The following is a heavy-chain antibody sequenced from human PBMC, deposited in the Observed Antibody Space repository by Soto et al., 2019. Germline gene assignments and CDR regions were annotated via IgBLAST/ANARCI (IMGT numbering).Heavy chain of an antibody. V-gene: IGHV3-30-3*01. CDR2: ISYDGSNK. D-gene: IGHD1-26*01. Sequence: ESGGGVVQPGRSLRLSCAASGFTFSHYPMHWVRQAPGKGLEWVADISYDGSNKDYADSVKGRFTISRDNSKNTVYLQMNSLRAEDTAVYYCARDRGGSYYFDYWGQGTLVTVSS. J-gene: IGHJ4*02. CDR1: GFTFSHYP. CDR3: ARDRGGSYYFDY.